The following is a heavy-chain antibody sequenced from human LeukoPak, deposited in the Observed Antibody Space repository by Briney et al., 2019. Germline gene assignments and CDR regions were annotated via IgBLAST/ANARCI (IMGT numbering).Heavy chain of an antibody. CDR3: ARDRYYYDSGSYNWFDP. CDR1: GGSFSGYY. V-gene: IGHV4-34*01. J-gene: IGHJ5*02. Sequence: SETLSLTCAVYGGSFSGYYWSWIRQPPGKGLEWIGEINHSGSTNYNPSLKSRVTMSVDTSKNQFSLKLSSVTAADTAVYYCARDRYYYDSGSYNWFDPWGQGTLVTVSS. CDR2: INHSGST. D-gene: IGHD3-10*01.